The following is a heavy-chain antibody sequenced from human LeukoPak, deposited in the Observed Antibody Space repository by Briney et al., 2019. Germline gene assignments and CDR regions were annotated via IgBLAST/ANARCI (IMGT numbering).Heavy chain of an antibody. Sequence: GGSLRLSCAASGFTFSSYWMNWARQAPGKGLEWVASINHNGNVNYYVDSVKGRFTISRDNAKNSLYLQMSNLRAEDTAVYYCAKGLPDYYDSSGHTVDFDYWGQGTLVTVSS. CDR1: GFTFSSYW. J-gene: IGHJ4*02. D-gene: IGHD3-22*01. CDR2: INHNGNVN. CDR3: AKGLPDYYDSSGHTVDFDY. V-gene: IGHV3-7*03.